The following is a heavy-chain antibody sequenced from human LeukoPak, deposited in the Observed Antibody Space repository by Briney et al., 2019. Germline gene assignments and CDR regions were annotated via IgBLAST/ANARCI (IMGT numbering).Heavy chain of an antibody. V-gene: IGHV4-4*07. J-gene: IGHJ4*02. CDR1: GGSISSYY. CDR3: ARGLMEYYDFWSGSSFDY. CDR2: IYTSGST. Sequence: SETLSLTCTVSGGSISSYYWSWIRQPAGKGLEWIGRIYTSGSTNYNPSLKSRVTISVDTSKNQFSLKLSSVTAADTAVYYCARGLMEYYDFWSGSSFDYWGQGTLVTVSS. D-gene: IGHD3-3*01.